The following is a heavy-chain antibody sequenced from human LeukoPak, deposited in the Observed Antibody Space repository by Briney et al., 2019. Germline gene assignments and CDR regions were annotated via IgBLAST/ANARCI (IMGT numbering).Heavy chain of an antibody. V-gene: IGHV1-46*01. CDR2: INPSGGDT. CDR1: GYIFTSYY. CDR3: ARAGGYCGRISCPYYFDY. D-gene: IGHD2-15*01. Sequence: ASVKVSCKASGYIFTSYYMHWVRQAPGQGLEWMGIINPSGGDTRYAQKFQGRVTMTRDMSTSTVYMELSSLRSEDTAVYYCARAGGYCGRISCPYYFDYWGQGSLVAVSP. J-gene: IGHJ4*02.